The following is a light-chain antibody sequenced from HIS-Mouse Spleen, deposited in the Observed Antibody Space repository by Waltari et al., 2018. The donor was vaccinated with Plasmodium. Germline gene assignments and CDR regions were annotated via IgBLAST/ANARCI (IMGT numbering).Light chain of an antibody. Sequence: SYELTQPPSVSVSPGQTARITCSGDALPTKYAYWYQQKSGQAPVLCIYEDSKRTSGIPERFSGSSSGTMATLTSSGAQVEDEADYDCYSTDSSGNHRVFGGGTKLTVL. CDR1: ALPTKY. V-gene: IGLV3-10*01. CDR3: YSTDSSGNHRV. J-gene: IGLJ3*02. CDR2: EDS.